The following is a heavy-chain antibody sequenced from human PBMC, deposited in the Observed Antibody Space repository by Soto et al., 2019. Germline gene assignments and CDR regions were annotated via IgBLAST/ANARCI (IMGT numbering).Heavy chain of an antibody. Sequence: GGSLRLSCAASGFTFSSYGMHWVRQAPGKGLEWVAVIWYDGSNKYYADSMKGRFTISRDNSKNTLYLQMNSLRAEDTAVYYCARDSRPDSSSWYDAALGAFDIWGQGTMVTVSS. CDR3: ARDSRPDSSSWYDAALGAFDI. CDR2: IWYDGSNK. D-gene: IGHD6-13*01. V-gene: IGHV3-33*01. CDR1: GFTFSSYG. J-gene: IGHJ3*02.